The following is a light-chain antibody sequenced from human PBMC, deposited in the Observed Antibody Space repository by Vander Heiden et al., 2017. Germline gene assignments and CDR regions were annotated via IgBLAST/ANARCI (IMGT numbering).Light chain of an antibody. CDR2: GNN. Sequence: QSVLTQPPSASATPAHRFPTSCSGSTSTIGRNTVNWCPQLPEPAPKALIYGNNQRPSGVPDRFAGSKSGTAASLAISGLQSEDEADYYCAAWDDSLNGWVFGGGTKLTVL. CDR1: TSTIGRNT. CDR3: AAWDDSLNGWV. J-gene: IGLJ3*02. V-gene: IGLV1-44*01.